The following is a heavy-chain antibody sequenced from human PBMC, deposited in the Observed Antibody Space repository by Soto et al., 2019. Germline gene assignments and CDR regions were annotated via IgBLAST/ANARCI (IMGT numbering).Heavy chain of an antibody. J-gene: IGHJ4*02. CDR2: IYYSGST. D-gene: IGHD6-19*01. Sequence: SETLSLTCVVSGGSISSYYWSWIRQPPGKGLEWIGYIYYSGSTNYNPSLKSRVTISLDTSNNQFSLKLSSVTAADTAVYYCARDRYSSGWIDYWGLGTLVTVSS. V-gene: IGHV4-59*01. CDR3: ARDRYSSGWIDY. CDR1: GGSISSYY.